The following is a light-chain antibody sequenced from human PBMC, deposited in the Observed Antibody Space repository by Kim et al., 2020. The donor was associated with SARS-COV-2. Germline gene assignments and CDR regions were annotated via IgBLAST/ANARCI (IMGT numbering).Light chain of an antibody. J-gene: IGLJ2*01. Sequence: SYELTQPPSVSVAPGKTAMIPCGGNNIETKSVHWYQQKLGQAPVLVVYFDSDRPSGIPERFSGSISGNTATLTISRVEAGDEADYYCQVWHSSSGHVVFG. CDR3: QVWHSSSGHVV. CDR1: NIETKS. CDR2: FDS. V-gene: IGLV3-21*04.